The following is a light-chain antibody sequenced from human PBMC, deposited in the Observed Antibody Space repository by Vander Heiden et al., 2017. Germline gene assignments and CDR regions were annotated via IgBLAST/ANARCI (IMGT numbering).Light chain of an antibody. V-gene: IGKV2-30*01. CDR1: QSLVYSDGNIY. CDR2: KVP. CDR3: MQGTHLPYT. Sequence: SISCRSSQSLVYSDGNIYLHWFQQRPGQSPRRLIYKVPDRDSGVPDRFSGSGSDTDFTLKVSRVEAEDIGIYYCMQGTHLPYTFGQGTKPEIK. J-gene: IGKJ2*01.